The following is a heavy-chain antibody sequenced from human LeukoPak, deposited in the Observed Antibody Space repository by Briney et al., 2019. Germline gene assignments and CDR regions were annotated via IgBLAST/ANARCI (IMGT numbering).Heavy chain of an antibody. CDR2: INPNSGGT. Sequence: ASVKVSCKASGYTFTGYYMHWVRQAPGQGLEWMGWINPNSGGTNYAQKFQGRVTMTRDTSISTAYMELSRLRSDDTAVYYCARDSSSYSSSSPDYYYYMDVWGKGTTVTVSS. CDR1: GYTFTGYY. J-gene: IGHJ6*03. D-gene: IGHD6-6*01. CDR3: ARDSSSYSSSSPDYYYYMDV. V-gene: IGHV1-2*02.